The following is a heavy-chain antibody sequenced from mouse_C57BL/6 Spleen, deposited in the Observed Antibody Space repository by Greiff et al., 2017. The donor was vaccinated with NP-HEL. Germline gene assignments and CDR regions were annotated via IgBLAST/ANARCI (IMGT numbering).Heavy chain of an antibody. Sequence: VQVVESGPELVKPGASVKISCKASGYAFSSSWMNWVKQRPGKGLEWIGRIYPGDGDTNYNGKFKGKATLTADKSSSTAYMQLSSLTSEDSAVYFCARSGDWDGYWGQGTTLTVSS. J-gene: IGHJ2*01. CDR2: IYPGDGDT. CDR1: GYAFSSSW. CDR3: ARSGDWDGY. D-gene: IGHD4-1*01. V-gene: IGHV1-82*01.